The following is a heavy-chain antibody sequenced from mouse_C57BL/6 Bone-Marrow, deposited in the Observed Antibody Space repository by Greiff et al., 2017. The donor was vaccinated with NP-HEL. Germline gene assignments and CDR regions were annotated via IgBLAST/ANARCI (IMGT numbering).Heavy chain of an antibody. J-gene: IGHJ4*01. Sequence: QVQLKQPGAELVKPGASVKLSCKASGYTFTSYWMHWVKQRPGQGLEWIGMIHPNSGSTNYNEKFKSKATLTVDKSSSTAYMQLSSLTSEDSAVYYCAREYYDYGVRAMDYWGQGTSVTVSS. CDR1: GYTFTSYW. CDR2: IHPNSGST. D-gene: IGHD2-4*01. V-gene: IGHV1-64*01. CDR3: AREYYDYGVRAMDY.